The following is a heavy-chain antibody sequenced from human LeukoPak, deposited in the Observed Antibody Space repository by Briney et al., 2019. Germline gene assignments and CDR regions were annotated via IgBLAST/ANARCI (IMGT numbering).Heavy chain of an antibody. CDR3: ARGCGRAHCPYLFDY. CDR1: GFTFSTYW. V-gene: IGHV3-7*01. J-gene: IGHJ4*02. Sequence: GGSLRLSCAASGFTFSTYWMSWVRPAPGKGLEGVATIRQDGIETLYVDSVKGRFIISRDNSKNSLYLQMSSLRAEDTAVYYCARGCGRAHCPYLFDYWGQGTLVPVSS. CDR2: IRQDGIET. D-gene: IGHD2-21*02.